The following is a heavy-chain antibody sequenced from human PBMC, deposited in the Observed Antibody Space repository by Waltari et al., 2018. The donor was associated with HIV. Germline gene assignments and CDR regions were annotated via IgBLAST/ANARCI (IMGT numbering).Heavy chain of an antibody. V-gene: IGHV4-31*03. J-gene: IGHJ4*02. D-gene: IGHD3-10*01. Sequence: QVQLQESGPGLVKPSQTLSLTCTVYGGSISSGASYWTWIRQPPGKGRELIGYIYYSGITYSNPSLTSRVTISGDTSKNQFSLRLSSVTAADSAVYYCAREHTGYFDYWGQGTLVTVSS. CDR2: IYYSGIT. CDR3: AREHTGYFDY. CDR1: GGSISSGASY.